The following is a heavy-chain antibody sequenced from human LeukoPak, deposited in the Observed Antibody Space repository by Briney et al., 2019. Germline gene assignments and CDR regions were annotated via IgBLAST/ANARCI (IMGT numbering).Heavy chain of an antibody. CDR2: IYYSGST. V-gene: IGHV4-31*03. D-gene: IGHD6-13*01. CDR3: ARYPYSSSWYEPPNYFYGMDV. CDR1: GGSISSGGYY. J-gene: IGHJ6*02. Sequence: PSGTLSLTCTVSGGSISSGGYYWSWIRQHPGKGLEWIGYIYYSGSTYYNPSLKSRVTISVDTSKNQFSLKLSSVTAADTAVYYCARYPYSSSWYEPPNYFYGMDVWGQGTTVTVSS.